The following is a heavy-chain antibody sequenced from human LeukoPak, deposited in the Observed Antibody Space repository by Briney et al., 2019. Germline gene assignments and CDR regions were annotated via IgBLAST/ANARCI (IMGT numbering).Heavy chain of an antibody. J-gene: IGHJ5*02. D-gene: IGHD1-7*01. CDR3: ARNGRYNWNYGGHWFDP. CDR1: GYTFAGYY. CDR2: FNPNSGGT. V-gene: IGHV1-2*02. Sequence: ASVKVCCKASGYTFAGYYMHWVRQAPGLGLGWMGWFNPNSGGTNYAQKFQGRVTIARDTSISTAYMELSRLRSDDTAVYYCARNGRYNWNYGGHWFDPWGQGTLVTVSS.